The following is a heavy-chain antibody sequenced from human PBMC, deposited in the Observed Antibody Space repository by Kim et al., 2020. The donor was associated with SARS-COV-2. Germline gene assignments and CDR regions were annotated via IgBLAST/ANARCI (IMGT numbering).Heavy chain of an antibody. V-gene: IGHV3-74*01. D-gene: IGHD1-1*01. CDR3: VQGGNYIYNLMDV. J-gene: IGHJ6*02. Sequence: YADAVGGRFTMSRDNGKHMVYLEMSSLGAEDTAVYFCVQGGNYIYNLMDVWGQGTTVTVSS.